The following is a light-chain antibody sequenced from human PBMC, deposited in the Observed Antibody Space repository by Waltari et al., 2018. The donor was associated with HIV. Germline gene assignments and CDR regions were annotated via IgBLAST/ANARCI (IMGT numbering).Light chain of an antibody. Sequence: QSVLTQPSSASGTPGPRVAISCSGSSSNIASNTVNWYQQLPGTAPKLLVYNNNQRPSGVPDRISGSKSGTSASLAISGLQSEDEADYYCAAWDDSLNGWVFGGGTKLTVL. CDR3: AAWDDSLNGWV. CDR2: NNN. V-gene: IGLV1-44*01. J-gene: IGLJ3*02. CDR1: SSNIASNT.